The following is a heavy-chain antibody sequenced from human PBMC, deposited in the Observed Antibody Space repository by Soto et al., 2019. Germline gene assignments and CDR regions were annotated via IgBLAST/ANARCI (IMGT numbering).Heavy chain of an antibody. D-gene: IGHD2-2*01. CDR1: GFSFHANA. CDR2: ISGSGSST. CDR3: AKDACSNTNCYGSFDP. Sequence: GGSLRLSCAASGFSFHANALSWVRQTPGKGLEWVSAISGSGSSTYYADSVEGRFSISRDNSKNTLSLQMNSLRAEGTAVYYCAKDACSNTNCYGSFDPWGQGTLVTVSS. J-gene: IGHJ5*02. V-gene: IGHV3-23*01.